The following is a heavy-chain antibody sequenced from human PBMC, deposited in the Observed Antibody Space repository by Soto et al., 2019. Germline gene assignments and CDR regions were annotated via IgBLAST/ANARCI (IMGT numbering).Heavy chain of an antibody. D-gene: IGHD6-13*01. CDR2: INHSGST. CDR1: AGSLSSYH. V-gene: IGHV4-34*01. Sequence: SETLPLTCAVYAGSLSSYHQSRIRQPPGKGLEWIGEINHSGSTNYNPSLKSRVTISVDTSKNQFSLKLSSVTAADTAVYYCARGHEQQLLGYYYYGMDVWGQGTTVT. CDR3: ARGHEQQLLGYYYYGMDV. J-gene: IGHJ6*02.